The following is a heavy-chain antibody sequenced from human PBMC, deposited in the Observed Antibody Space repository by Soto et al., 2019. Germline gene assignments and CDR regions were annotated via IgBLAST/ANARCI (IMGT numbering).Heavy chain of an antibody. V-gene: IGHV3-33*01. J-gene: IGHJ6*02. Sequence: HPGGSLRLSCAASGFTFSTYGMHWVRQAPGKGLECVAVLWYDGSNAFYADSVKGRFTISRDNSKNTLYLQMNSLRAEDTAVYFCARAQDMIVYGMDVWGQGTTVTVSS. CDR1: GFTFSTYG. D-gene: IGHD3-22*01. CDR2: LWYDGSNA. CDR3: ARAQDMIVYGMDV.